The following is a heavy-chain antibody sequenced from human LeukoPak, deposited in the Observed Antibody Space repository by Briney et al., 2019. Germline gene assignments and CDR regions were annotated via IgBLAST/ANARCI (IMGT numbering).Heavy chain of an antibody. CDR2: IKQDGSEK. D-gene: IGHD3-3*01. CDR3: ARHQYDFWSGYYPQDY. Sequence: GGSLRLSCAASGFTFSSYWMSWVRQAPGKGLEGVANIKQDGSEKYYVDSVRGRFTISRDNAKNSLYLQMNSLRAEDTAVYYCARHQYDFWSGYYPQDYWGQGTLVTVSS. CDR1: GFTFSSYW. J-gene: IGHJ4*02. V-gene: IGHV3-7*01.